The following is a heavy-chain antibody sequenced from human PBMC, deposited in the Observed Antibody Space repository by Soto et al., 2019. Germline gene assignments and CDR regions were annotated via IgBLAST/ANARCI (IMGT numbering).Heavy chain of an antibody. CDR3: ARTRKDYVWGSYRLLDY. J-gene: IGHJ4*02. CDR1: GGSITTGDYY. D-gene: IGHD3-16*02. V-gene: IGHV4-30-4*01. CDR2: IYSTGNT. Sequence: TSETLSLTCTVSGGSITTGDYYWSWIRQPPGKGLEWIGYIYSTGNTYYSPSLKGRAAISIDTSKSQMSLKLSAVAAADTAVYYCARTRKDYVWGSYRLLDYWGQGTLVTVSS.